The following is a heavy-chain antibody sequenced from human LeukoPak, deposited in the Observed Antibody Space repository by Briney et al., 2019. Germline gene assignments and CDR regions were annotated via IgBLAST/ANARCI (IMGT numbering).Heavy chain of an antibody. D-gene: IGHD3-22*01. Sequence: GGSLRLPCAASGFTFSSYWMHWVRQAPGKGLVWVSRINSDGSSTSYADSVKGRFTISRDNAKNTLYLQMNSLRAEDTAVYYCARAKGYSRRAFDIWGQGTMVTVSS. CDR1: GFTFSSYW. CDR3: ARAKGYSRRAFDI. CDR2: INSDGSST. V-gene: IGHV3-74*01. J-gene: IGHJ3*02.